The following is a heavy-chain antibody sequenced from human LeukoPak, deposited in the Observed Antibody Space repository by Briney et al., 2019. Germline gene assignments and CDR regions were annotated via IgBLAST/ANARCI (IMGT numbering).Heavy chain of an antibody. CDR2: IYTGGST. J-gene: IGHJ5*02. Sequence: GGSLRLSCAASGFTVSSNYMSWVRQAPGRGLEWVSIIYTGGSTYYADSVKGRFTISSDNSKNTLFLQMNSLRAEDTAVYYCATETTSGWFDPWGQGTLVTVSS. V-gene: IGHV3-53*01. D-gene: IGHD1-1*01. CDR1: GFTVSSNY. CDR3: ATETTSGWFDP.